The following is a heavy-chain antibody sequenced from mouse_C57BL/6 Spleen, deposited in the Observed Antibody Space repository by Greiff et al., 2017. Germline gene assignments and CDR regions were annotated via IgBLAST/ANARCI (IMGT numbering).Heavy chain of an antibody. CDR2: IRNKDNNHAT. Sequence: EVKLEESGGGLVQPGGSLKLSCAASGFTFSDAWMDWVRQSPETGLEWVADIRNKDNNHATYSAVSVKGRVTISRDDSKSSVYLQMNSVRAEDTGIYYCPWYFDVWGTGTTGTVSS. CDR1: GFTFSDAW. CDR3: PWYFDV. V-gene: IGHV6-6*01. J-gene: IGHJ1*03.